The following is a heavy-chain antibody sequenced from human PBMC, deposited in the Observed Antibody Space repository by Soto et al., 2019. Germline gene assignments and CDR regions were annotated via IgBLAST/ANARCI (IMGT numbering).Heavy chain of an antibody. CDR2: IRSGANNYLT. Sequence: PRGSLSLSCAASGFSFTDSAMHWVRQAPGKGLEWIGRIRSGANNYLTAYPASVTARFTISRDDSKTTTYLPMDGLTRDGTAMYFFPRGGGMGVNDFLGQGIMEAVSP. J-gene: IGHJ4*02. V-gene: IGHV3-73*01. CDR1: GFSFTDSA. CDR3: PRGGGMGVNDF. D-gene: IGHD3-16*01.